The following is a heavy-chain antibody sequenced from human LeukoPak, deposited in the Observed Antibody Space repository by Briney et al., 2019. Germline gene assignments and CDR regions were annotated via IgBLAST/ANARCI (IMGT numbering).Heavy chain of an antibody. V-gene: IGHV4-61*02. CDR1: GGSISSGSYS. CDR2: IYTSGST. J-gene: IGHJ4*02. Sequence: PSETLSLTCTVSGGSISSGSYSWSWIRQPAGKGLEWIGRIYTSGSTNYSPSLKSRVTISVDTSRNQFSLNLTSVTAADTAMYYCAREQWAYRSYYASSGYHDYWGQGTLVTVSS. CDR3: AREQWAYRSYYASSGYHDY. D-gene: IGHD3-22*01.